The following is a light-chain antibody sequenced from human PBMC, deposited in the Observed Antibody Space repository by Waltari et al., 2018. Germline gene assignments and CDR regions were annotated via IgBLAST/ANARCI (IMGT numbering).Light chain of an antibody. V-gene: IGLV3-25*03. CDR1: ALPKQY. J-gene: IGLJ3*02. CDR3: QSADNSGTYWE. Sequence: SHELTQPPSVSVSPGQTATISCSGEALPKQYGYGYQQTPGQAPIPLIYKDTERPSGIPERFSGFSSGTTVTLTISGVQAEDEADYYCQSADNSGTYWEFGGGTKLTVL. CDR2: KDT.